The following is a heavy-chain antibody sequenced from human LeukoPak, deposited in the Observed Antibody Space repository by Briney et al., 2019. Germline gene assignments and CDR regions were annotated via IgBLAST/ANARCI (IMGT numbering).Heavy chain of an antibody. D-gene: IGHD3-9*01. CDR2: ISDSGGST. CDR1: GFTFSSYA. CDR3: AKDWTYDILTGYGVDY. Sequence: GGSLRLSCAASGFTFSSYAMSWVRQAPGKGQEWVSAISDSGGSTYYADSVKGRFTISRDNSKNTLYLQMNSLRAEDTAVYYCAKDWTYDILTGYGVDYWGQGTLVTVSS. V-gene: IGHV3-23*01. J-gene: IGHJ4*02.